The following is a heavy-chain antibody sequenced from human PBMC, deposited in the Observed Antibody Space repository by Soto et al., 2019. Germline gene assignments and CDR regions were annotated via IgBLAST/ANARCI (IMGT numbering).Heavy chain of an antibody. D-gene: IGHD7-27*01. CDR1: GFSLSTTGVG. V-gene: IGHV2-5*02. CDR3: AHSLLPNWGSRGAFDY. CDR2: IYWDDDK. J-gene: IGHJ4*02. Sequence: QITLKESGPTLVKPTQTLTLTCTFSGFSLSTTGVGVGWIRQPPGKALEWLALIYWDDDKRYSPSLKSRLTIPTDSSKNPVVLTMNNMAPVGTATYCCAHSLLPNWGSRGAFDYWGQGTLVTVSS.